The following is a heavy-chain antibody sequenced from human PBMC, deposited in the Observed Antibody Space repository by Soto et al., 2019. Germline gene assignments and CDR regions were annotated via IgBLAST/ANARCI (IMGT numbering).Heavy chain of an antibody. CDR3: ARPYYYGSGAPYYFDY. V-gene: IGHV3-30*03. D-gene: IGHD3-10*01. Sequence: PGGSLRLSCAASGFTFSSYGMHWVRQAPGKGLEWVAVISYDGSNKYYADSVKGRFTISRDNSKNTLYLQMNSLRAEDTAVYYCARPYYYGSGAPYYFDYWGQGTLVTVSS. J-gene: IGHJ4*02. CDR2: ISYDGSNK. CDR1: GFTFSSYG.